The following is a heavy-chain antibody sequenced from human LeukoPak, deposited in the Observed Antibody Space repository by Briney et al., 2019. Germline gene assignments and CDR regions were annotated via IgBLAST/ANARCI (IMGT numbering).Heavy chain of an antibody. J-gene: IGHJ5*02. D-gene: IGHD2-2*01. V-gene: IGHV1-2*02. CDR1: GYTFTGYY. Sequence: GTSVKVSCKASGYTFTGYYMHWVRQAPGQGLEWMGWINPNSGGTNYAQKFQGRVTMTRDTSISTAYMELSRLRSDDTAVYYGARDEGPVVDPWGQGTLVTVSS. CDR2: INPNSGGT. CDR3: ARDEGPVVDP.